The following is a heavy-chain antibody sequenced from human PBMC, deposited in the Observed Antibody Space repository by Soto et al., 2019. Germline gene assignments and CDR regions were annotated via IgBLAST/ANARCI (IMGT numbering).Heavy chain of an antibody. V-gene: IGHV4-59*01. D-gene: IGHD4-17*01. J-gene: IGHJ5*02. Sequence: SETLSLTCTVSGGSISSYYWSWIRQPPGKGLEWIGYIYYSGSTNYNPSLKSRVTISVDTSKNQFSLKLSSVTAADMAVYYCARAYGDYEGNWFDPWGQGTLVTVSS. CDR3: ARAYGDYEGNWFDP. CDR1: GGSISSYY. CDR2: IYYSGST.